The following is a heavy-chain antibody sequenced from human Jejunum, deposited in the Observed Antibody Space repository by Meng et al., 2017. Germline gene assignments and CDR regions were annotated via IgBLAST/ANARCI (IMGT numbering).Heavy chain of an antibody. J-gene: IGHJ6*02. V-gene: IGHV5-51*01. Sequence: GESLKISCEASGYTFSSFWIAWVRQMPAKGLEWIGVIFPGASDTRYSPSSQGQVTISVDKSVRTAYLQWSSLKASDTAIYYCVRGGCSINSCYGDNSYYYPMDTWGQGTSVTVSS. D-gene: IGHD2-2*01. CDR2: IFPGASDT. CDR3: VRGGCSINSCYGDNSYYYPMDT. CDR1: GYTFSSFW.